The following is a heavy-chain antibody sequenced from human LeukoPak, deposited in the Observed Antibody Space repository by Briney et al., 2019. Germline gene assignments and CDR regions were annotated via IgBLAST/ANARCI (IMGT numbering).Heavy chain of an antibody. CDR1: GGSISSGSYY. D-gene: IGHD1-1*01. Sequence: PSQTLSLTCTVSGGSISSGSYYWSWIRQPAGKGLEWIGRIYTSGSTNYNPSLKSRVTMSVDTSKNQFSLKLSSVTAADTAVYYCARDWDYNHFDYWGQGTLVTVSS. J-gene: IGHJ4*02. V-gene: IGHV4-61*02. CDR3: ARDWDYNHFDY. CDR2: IYTSGST.